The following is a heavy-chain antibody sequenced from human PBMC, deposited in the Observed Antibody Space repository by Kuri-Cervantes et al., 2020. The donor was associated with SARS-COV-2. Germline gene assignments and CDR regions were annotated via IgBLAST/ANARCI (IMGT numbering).Heavy chain of an antibody. CDR2: IYPSSSDT. CDR1: GYSFTSYW. J-gene: IGHJ3*02. D-gene: IGHD4-23*01. Sequence: GESLKISCKGSGYSFTSYWIGWVRQMPGKGLEWMGTIYPSSSDTRYRPSFQGQVTISADKSISSAYLQWSSLKASDTAMYYCASLSTVVNLNPDAFDIWGQGTMVTVSS. V-gene: IGHV5-51*01. CDR3: ASLSTVVNLNPDAFDI.